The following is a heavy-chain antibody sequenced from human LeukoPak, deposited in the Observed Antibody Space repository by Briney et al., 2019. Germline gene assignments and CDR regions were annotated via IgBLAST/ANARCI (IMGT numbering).Heavy chain of an antibody. CDR1: GFTFSNAW. CDR3: TTYGQLVN. Sequence: GGSLRLSCAASGFTFSNAWMSWVRQAPGKGLEWVGRIKSKTDGGITDYAAPVKGRFTISRDDSKNTLYLQMNSLKTEDTAVYYCTTYGQLVNWGQGTLVTVSS. CDR2: IKSKTDGGIT. D-gene: IGHD6-13*01. J-gene: IGHJ4*02. V-gene: IGHV3-15*01.